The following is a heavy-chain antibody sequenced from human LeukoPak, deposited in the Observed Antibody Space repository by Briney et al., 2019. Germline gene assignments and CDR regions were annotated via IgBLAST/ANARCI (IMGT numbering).Heavy chain of an antibody. J-gene: IGHJ4*02. CDR3: AAWGVDYGGNFDYSDY. D-gene: IGHD4-23*01. V-gene: IGHV4-4*02. CDR2: IYHTGTT. Sequence: SGTLSLTCTVSRGSLMTTHWWSWVRQPPGKGLEWIGEIYHTGTTNYSPSLKSRLTISIDRSSNQFSLRLTSVTAADTATYYCAAWGVDYGGNFDYSDYWGQGTLVTVSS. CDR1: RGSLMTTHW.